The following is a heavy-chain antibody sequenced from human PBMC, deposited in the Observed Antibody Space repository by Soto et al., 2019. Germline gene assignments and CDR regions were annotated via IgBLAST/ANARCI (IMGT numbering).Heavy chain of an antibody. CDR2: TYYRSKWYN. V-gene: IGHV6-1*01. CDR3: ARDSGGSTTTTTNAFDI. D-gene: IGHD2-15*01. J-gene: IGHJ3*02. CDR1: GDSVSSNSAA. Sequence: KQSQTLSLTCAISGDSVSSNSAAWNWIRQSPSRGLEWLGRTYYRSKWYNDYAVSVKSRITINPDTSKNQFSLQLNSVTPEDTAVYYCARDSGGSTTTTTNAFDIWGQGTMVTVSS.